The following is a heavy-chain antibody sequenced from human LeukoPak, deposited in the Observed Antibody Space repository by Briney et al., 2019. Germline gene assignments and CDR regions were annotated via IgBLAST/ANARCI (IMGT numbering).Heavy chain of an antibody. CDR2: ISASGNTK. D-gene: IGHD1-1*01. V-gene: IGHV3-48*03. CDR3: AREGYYYFDY. Sequence: GGSLRLSCAASGFTFSSCEVXWVXXXPGXXXXXXSXISASGNTKYYADSVKGRFTVSRDNAKNSLYLQMNSLRAEDTAVYYCAREGYYYFDYWGQGTLVTVSS. CDR1: GFTFSSCE. J-gene: IGHJ4*02.